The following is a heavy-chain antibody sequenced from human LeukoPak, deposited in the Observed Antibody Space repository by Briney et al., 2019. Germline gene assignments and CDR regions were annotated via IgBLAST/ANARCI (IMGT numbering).Heavy chain of an antibody. CDR3: VRQEDIVMALPDD. Sequence: GASVKISCKASGYSFRTYGITWVRQAPGQGLEWMGWISGYNGNTNIAQKVQGRLIMTTETSTTTAYMELRSLRSGDSVVYYCVRQEDIVMALPDDWGQGTLVTVSS. J-gene: IGHJ4*02. CDR2: ISGYNGNT. CDR1: GYSFRTYG. D-gene: IGHD5-12*01. V-gene: IGHV1-18*01.